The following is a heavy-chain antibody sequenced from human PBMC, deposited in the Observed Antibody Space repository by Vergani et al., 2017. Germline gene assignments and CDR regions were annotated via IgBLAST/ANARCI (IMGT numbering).Heavy chain of an antibody. CDR3: ARAVKWFSFDY. J-gene: IGHJ4*02. CDR2: ISVYSGDT. CDR1: GYTFSTYG. Sequence: QVQLVQSGAEVRKPGASVKVSCKASGYTFSTYGITWVRLAPGQGLEWMGWISVYSGDTSYAQKFQGRVTMTTDTSTSTAYMELRSLRSDDTAVYYCARAVKWFSFDYWGQGTLVTVSS. V-gene: IGHV1-18*04. D-gene: IGHD3-10*01.